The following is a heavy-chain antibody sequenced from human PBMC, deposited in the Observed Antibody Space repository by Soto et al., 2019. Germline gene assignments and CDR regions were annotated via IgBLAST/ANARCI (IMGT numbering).Heavy chain of an antibody. J-gene: IGHJ5*02. CDR2: IYYSGST. CDR1: GGSISSYY. V-gene: IGHV4-59*01. D-gene: IGHD1-26*01. Sequence: SETLSLTCTVSGGSISSYYWSWIRQPPGKGLEWIGYIYYSGSTNYNPSLKSRVTISVDTSKNQFSLKLSSVTAADTAVYYCAREDVKGDWFDPGGQGTLVTVSS. CDR3: AREDVKGDWFDP.